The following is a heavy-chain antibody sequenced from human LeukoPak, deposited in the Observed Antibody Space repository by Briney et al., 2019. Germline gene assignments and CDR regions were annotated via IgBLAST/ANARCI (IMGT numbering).Heavy chain of an antibody. CDR3: ARGGTGWNYRSYFVS. J-gene: IGHJ4*01. CDR1: GFTFSSYG. D-gene: IGHD1-7*01. V-gene: IGHV3-33*01. CDR2: IWYDGNSK. Sequence: PGGSLRLSCAASGFTFSSYGMHWVRQAPGKGLEWVAVIWYDGNSKYYADSVKGRFTISRDNSKNTLYLQMNSLRVEDTAVYYCARGGTGWNYRSYFVSWGPGTLVTVSS.